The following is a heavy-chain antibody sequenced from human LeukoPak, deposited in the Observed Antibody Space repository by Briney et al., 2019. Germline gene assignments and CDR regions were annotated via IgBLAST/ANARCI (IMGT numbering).Heavy chain of an antibody. CDR3: TRGAGPDDYGGKEGHWYFDL. CDR1: GFTFGDYA. CDR2: IRSKAYGGTT. Sequence: PGRSLRLSCTASGFTFGDYAMSWFRQAPGKGLEWVGFIRSKAYGGTTEYAASVKGRFTISRDDSKSIAYLQMNSLKTEDIAVYYCTRGAGPDDYGGKEGHWYFDLWGRGTLVTVSS. J-gene: IGHJ2*01. V-gene: IGHV3-49*03. D-gene: IGHD4-23*01.